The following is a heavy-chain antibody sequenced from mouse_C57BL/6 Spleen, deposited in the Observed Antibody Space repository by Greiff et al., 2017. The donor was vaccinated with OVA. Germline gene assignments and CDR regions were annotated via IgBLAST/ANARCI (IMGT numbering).Heavy chain of an antibody. CDR1: GYTFTSYW. V-gene: IGHV1-64*01. CDR2: IHPNSGSN. J-gene: IGHJ4*01. Sequence: QVQLQQPGAELVKPGASVKLSCKASGYTFTSYWMHWVKQRPGQGLEWIGMIHPNSGSNNYNEKFKSKATLAVDKSSSTAYMQLSSLTSEDSAVYYCARGGEGYAYYAMDYWGQGTSVTVSS. CDR3: ARGGEGYAYYAMDY. D-gene: IGHD2-2*01.